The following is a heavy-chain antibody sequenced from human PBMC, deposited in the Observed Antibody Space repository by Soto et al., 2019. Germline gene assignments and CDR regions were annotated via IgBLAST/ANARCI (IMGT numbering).Heavy chain of an antibody. D-gene: IGHD1-26*01. CDR3: AKTFGSNWLLDY. Sequence: EVRLLESGGGLVHPEGSLRLSCEGSGFIFSDYGISWVRQSPEKGLQWVSAMSGSGGSRYYADSVKGRFTISRDNSKNTVYLQMSSLRGDDTAIYYCAKTFGSNWLLDYWRQGTLVTVSS. V-gene: IGHV3-23*01. CDR1: GFIFSDYG. J-gene: IGHJ4*02. CDR2: MSGSGGSR.